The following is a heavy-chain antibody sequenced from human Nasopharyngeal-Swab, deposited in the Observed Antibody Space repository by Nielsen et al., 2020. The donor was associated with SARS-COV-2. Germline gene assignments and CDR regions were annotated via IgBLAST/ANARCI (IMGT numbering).Heavy chain of an antibody. CDR2: IWYDGSNT. CDR1: GFTFSSYG. V-gene: IGHV3-33*01. J-gene: IGHJ6*02. Sequence: GGSLRLSCAASGFTFSSYGMHWVRQAPGNGLEWVAVIWYDGSNTYYADSVKGRFTISRDNSKNTLYLQMNSLRAEDTAVDYCARDLYISCWRPPVEQWLETYYYGMDVWGQGTTVTVSS. D-gene: IGHD6-13*01. CDR3: ARDLYISCWRPPVEQWLETYYYGMDV.